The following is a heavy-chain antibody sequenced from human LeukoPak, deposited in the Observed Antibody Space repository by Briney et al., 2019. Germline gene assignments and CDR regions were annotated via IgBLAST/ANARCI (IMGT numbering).Heavy chain of an antibody. Sequence: TPSETLSLTRAVSGASVISNDWWTWVRQPPGKGLEWIGEIYHSGSTNYNSSLKSRVNISVDKSKNQFSLKLSSVTAADTAVYYCAKTRPLDSSSWSHGDYWGQGTLVTVSS. D-gene: IGHD6-13*01. CDR1: GASVISNDW. V-gene: IGHV4-4*02. CDR3: AKTRPLDSSSWSHGDY. J-gene: IGHJ4*02. CDR2: IYHSGST.